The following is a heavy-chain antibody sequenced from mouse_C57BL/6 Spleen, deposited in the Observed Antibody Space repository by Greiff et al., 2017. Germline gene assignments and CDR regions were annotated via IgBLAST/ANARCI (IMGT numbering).Heavy chain of an antibody. V-gene: IGHV1-82*01. CDR2: IYPGDGDT. D-gene: IGHD1-1*01. Sequence: VQLKESGPELVKPGASVKISCKASGYAFSSSWMNWVKQRPGKGLEWIGRIYPGDGDTNYNGKFKGKATLTADKSSSTAYMQLSSLTSEDSAVYFCARDDYGSSYENAMDYWGQGTSVTVSS. CDR3: ARDDYGSSYENAMDY. CDR1: GYAFSSSW. J-gene: IGHJ4*01.